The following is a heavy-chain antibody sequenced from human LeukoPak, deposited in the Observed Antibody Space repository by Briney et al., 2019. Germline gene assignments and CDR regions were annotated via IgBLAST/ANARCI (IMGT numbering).Heavy chain of an antibody. CDR1: GFTFSSYA. Sequence: GGSLRLSCAASGFTFSSYAMSWVRQAPGKGLEWVSAISGSGGSTYHADSVKGRFTISRDNSKNTLYLQMNSLRAEDTAVYYCARDYDSSGYYSGLPYYWGQGTLVTVSS. J-gene: IGHJ4*02. V-gene: IGHV3-23*01. CDR3: ARDYDSSGYYSGLPYY. CDR2: ISGSGGST. D-gene: IGHD3-22*01.